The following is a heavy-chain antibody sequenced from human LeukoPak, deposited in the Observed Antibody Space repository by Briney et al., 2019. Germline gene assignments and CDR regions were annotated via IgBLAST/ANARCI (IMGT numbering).Heavy chain of an antibody. J-gene: IGHJ4*02. CDR1: GYTFTGYY. V-gene: IGHV1-2*02. D-gene: IGHD2-2*01. CDR3: ARSPRRCSSTSCYQTIFDY. CDR2: INPNSGGT. Sequence: GASVKVSCKASGYTFTGYYMHWVRQAPGQGLEWMGWINPNSGGTNYEQKFQGRVTMTRDTSISTAYMELSRLRSDDTAVYYCARSPRRCSSTSCYQTIFDYWGQGTLVTVSS.